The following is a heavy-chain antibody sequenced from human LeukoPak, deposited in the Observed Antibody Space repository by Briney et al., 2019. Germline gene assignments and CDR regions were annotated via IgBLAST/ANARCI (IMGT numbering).Heavy chain of an antibody. CDR1: GFTFSSYW. CDR3: ARGVGYCSSTSCYWWFDP. D-gene: IGHD2-2*01. CDR2: INSDGSST. V-gene: IGHV3-74*01. J-gene: IGHJ5*02. Sequence: GGSLRLSCAASGFTFSSYWMHWVRQAPGKGLVWVSRINSDGSSTSYADSVKGRFTISRDNAKNTLYLQMSSLRAEDTAVYYCARGVGYCSSTSCYWWFDPWGQGTLVTVSS.